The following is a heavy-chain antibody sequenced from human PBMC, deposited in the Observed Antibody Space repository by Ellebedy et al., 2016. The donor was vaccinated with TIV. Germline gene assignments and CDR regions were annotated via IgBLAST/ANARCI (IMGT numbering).Heavy chain of an antibody. V-gene: IGHV3-74*01. Sequence: GESLKISCAASGFTFSSYWMHWVRQAPGKGLVWVSRINSDGSSTSYADSVKGRFTISRDNAKNTLYLQMNSLRAEDTAVYYCARKKLADFDYWGQGTLVTVSS. J-gene: IGHJ4*02. CDR1: GFTFSSYW. CDR2: INSDGSST. CDR3: ARKKLADFDY.